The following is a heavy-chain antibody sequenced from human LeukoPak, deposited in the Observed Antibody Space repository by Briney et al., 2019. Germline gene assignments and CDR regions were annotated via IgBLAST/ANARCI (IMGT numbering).Heavy chain of an antibody. D-gene: IGHD4-17*01. CDR2: INPNSGGT. Sequence: GASVKVSCKASGYTFTAYYIHWVRQAPGQGLEWMGWINPNSGGTNYAQKFQGRVTMTRDTSISTAYVELSGLRSDDTAVYYCARHNYGDYGGLDYWGQGTLVTVSS. V-gene: IGHV1-2*02. CDR3: ARHNYGDYGGLDY. J-gene: IGHJ4*02. CDR1: GYTFTAYY.